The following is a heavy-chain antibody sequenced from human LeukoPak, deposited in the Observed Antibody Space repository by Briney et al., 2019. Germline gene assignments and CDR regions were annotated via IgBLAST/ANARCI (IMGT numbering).Heavy chain of an antibody. CDR2: ISGSGGST. Sequence: GGSLRLSCAASGFTFSSYGMHWVRQAPGKGLEWVSAISGSGGSTYYADSVKGRFTISRDNSKNTLYLQMNSLRADDTAVYYCAKSRARRDGSSGSIDYWGQGTLVTVSS. V-gene: IGHV3-23*01. D-gene: IGHD3-22*01. CDR3: AKSRARRDGSSGSIDY. J-gene: IGHJ4*02. CDR1: GFTFSSYG.